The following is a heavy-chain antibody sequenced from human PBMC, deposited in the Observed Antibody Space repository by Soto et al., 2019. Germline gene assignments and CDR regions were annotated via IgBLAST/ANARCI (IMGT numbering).Heavy chain of an antibody. CDR2: LNGDGSDT. D-gene: IGHD2-15*01. CDR1: GYTFSKFW. J-gene: IGHJ6*02. CDR3: GGSAADV. V-gene: IGHV3-74*01. Sequence: PAGSLRLSCVASGYTFSKFWIHWVRQAPGKGPEWVSSLNGDGSDTRYADSVKGRFTISRDNAKNTLYLQMNSLRAEDTAVYYCGGSAADVWGQGTPVTVSS.